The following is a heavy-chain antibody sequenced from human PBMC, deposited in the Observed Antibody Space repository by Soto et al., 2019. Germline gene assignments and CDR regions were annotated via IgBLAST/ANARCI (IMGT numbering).Heavy chain of an antibody. V-gene: IGHV3-7*03. CDR3: ARIVSGRDYGESIDY. J-gene: IGHJ4*02. Sequence: PXGSLRLTLPASGFTFSRYCLTWVRQAPGKGLDWVANIKEDGSEKYYVDSVKGRFTTSRDNAKNSLYLQMNSLRAEDTAVYYCARIVSGRDYGESIDYWGQGTLVTVSS. D-gene: IGHD4-17*01. CDR1: GFTFSRYC. CDR2: IKEDGSEK.